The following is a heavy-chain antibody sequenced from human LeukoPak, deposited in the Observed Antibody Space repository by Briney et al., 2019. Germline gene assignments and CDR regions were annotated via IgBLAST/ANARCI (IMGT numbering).Heavy chain of an antibody. V-gene: IGHV3-23*01. CDR3: AKGYSSPFDP. CDR1: GFTFSTYA. CDR2: ISSSGGNT. D-gene: IGHD6-13*01. Sequence: GGSLRLSCAASGFTFSTYAMSWVRQAPGKGLQWVSSISSSGGNTYYADSVKGRFTISRDNSKSTLYLQMNSLRAEDTAVYYCAKGYSSPFDPWGQGTLVTVSS. J-gene: IGHJ5*02.